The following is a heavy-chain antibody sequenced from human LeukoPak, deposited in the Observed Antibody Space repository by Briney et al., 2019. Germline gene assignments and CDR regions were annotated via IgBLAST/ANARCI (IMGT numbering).Heavy chain of an antibody. CDR2: INPNNDGT. Sequence: GASVKVSCKSSGYSFSDDYIHWVRQAPGQGREWLGSINPNNDGTHYAERFQGRVTMTRDSAINTAYLEVTNLRSDDTATYYCARGALVRGVRIGGNCDFLGQGTLVIVSS. CDR3: ARGALVRGVRIGGNCDF. J-gene: IGHJ4*02. CDR1: GYSFSDDY. D-gene: IGHD3-10*01. V-gene: IGHV1-2*02.